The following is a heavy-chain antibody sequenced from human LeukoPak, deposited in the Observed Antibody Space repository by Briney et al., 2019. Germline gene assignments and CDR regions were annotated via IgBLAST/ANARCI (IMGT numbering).Heavy chain of an antibody. Sequence: PGGSLRLSCAASGFTFSSYNMNWVRQAPGKGLEWVSYISSSGRNIYYADSVKGRFTISRDNAKNSLYLQMNSLRAEDTAVYYCARDLVQLWSKDFWGQGTLVTVSS. CDR1: GFTFSSYN. J-gene: IGHJ4*02. CDR3: ARDLVQLWSKDF. D-gene: IGHD5-18*01. CDR2: ISSSGRNI. V-gene: IGHV3-48*04.